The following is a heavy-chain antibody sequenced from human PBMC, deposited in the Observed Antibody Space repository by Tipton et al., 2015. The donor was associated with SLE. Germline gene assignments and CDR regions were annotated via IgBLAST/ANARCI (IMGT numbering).Heavy chain of an antibody. CDR3: VKDITPGGSGNYRPFDY. J-gene: IGHJ4*02. CDR1: GFTFSDYW. V-gene: IGHV3-7*03. CDR2: IQQDGREK. Sequence: QLVQSGGGLVKPGGSLRLSCATSGFTFSDYWMNWVRQAPGKGLEWVANIQQDGREKYYVDSVKGRFTISRDSAKNSLYLQMDSLRPDDTAYYYCVKDITPGGSGNYRPFDYWGQGTLVTVSS. D-gene: IGHD1-26*01.